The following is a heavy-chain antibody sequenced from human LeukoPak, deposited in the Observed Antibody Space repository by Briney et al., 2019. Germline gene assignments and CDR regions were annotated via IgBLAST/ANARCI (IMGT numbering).Heavy chain of an antibody. D-gene: IGHD2-15*01. CDR1: GSFFTSYW. V-gene: IGHV5-51*01. CDR2: IYPGDSDT. CDR3: ARRSRCSGGSCYSDRAFDI. Sequence: GASLQISCKASGSFFTSYWIGWVRPMPGKGVEWMGIIYPGDSDTRYSPSFQGQVTISADKCISTAYLQWSSLKASDTAMYYCARRSRCSGGSCYSDRAFDIWGQGTMVTVSS. J-gene: IGHJ3*02.